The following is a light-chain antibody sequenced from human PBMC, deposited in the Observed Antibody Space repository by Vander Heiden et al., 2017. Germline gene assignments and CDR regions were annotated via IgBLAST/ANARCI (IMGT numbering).Light chain of an antibody. CDR1: QSVSSN. J-gene: IGKJ1*01. Sequence: EIVMTQSPATLSVSPGERATLSCRASQSVSSNLAWYQQKPGQAPRLLIYGASTRATGIPARFSGSGSGTEFTLTISSLQSEDFAVYYCQQDNNWRRTFDQGTKVEIK. CDR2: GAS. V-gene: IGKV3-15*01. CDR3: QQDNNWRRT.